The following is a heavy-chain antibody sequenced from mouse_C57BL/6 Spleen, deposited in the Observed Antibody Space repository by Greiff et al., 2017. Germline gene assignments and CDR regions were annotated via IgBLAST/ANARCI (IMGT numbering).Heavy chain of an antibody. CDR3: ARSYGNYLDD. V-gene: IGHV1-82*01. CDR1: GYAFSSSW. J-gene: IGHJ2*01. CDR2: IYSGDGDT. Sequence: VQLQQSGPELVKPGASVKISCKASGYAFSSSWMNWVKQRPGKGLEWIGRIYSGDGDTNYNGKFKGKATLTADKSSSTAYMQLSSLTSEDSAVYFCARSYGNYLDDWGQGTTLTVSS. D-gene: IGHD2-1*01.